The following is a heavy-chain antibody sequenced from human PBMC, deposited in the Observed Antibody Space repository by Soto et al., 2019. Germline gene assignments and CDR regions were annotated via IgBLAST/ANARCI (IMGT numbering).Heavy chain of an antibody. Sequence: ASVKVSCKASGGTFSSYTISWVRQAPGQGLEWMGRIIPILGIANYAQKFQGRVTITADKSTSTAYMELSSLRSEDTAVYYCATWYSSGWRYFDYWGQGTLVTVSS. CDR2: IIPILGIA. CDR1: GGTFSSYT. V-gene: IGHV1-69*02. J-gene: IGHJ4*02. CDR3: ATWYSSGWRYFDY. D-gene: IGHD6-19*01.